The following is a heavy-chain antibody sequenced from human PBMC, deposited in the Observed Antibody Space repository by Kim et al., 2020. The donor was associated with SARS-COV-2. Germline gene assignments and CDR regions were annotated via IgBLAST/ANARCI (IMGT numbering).Heavy chain of an antibody. D-gene: IGHD3-9*01. CDR2: INSDGSST. Sequence: GGSLRLSCAASGFTFSSYWMHWVRQAPGKGLVWVSRINSDGSSTSYADSVKGRFTISRDNAKNTLYLQMNSRRAEDTAVYYCARDNYDILTGYYSYDAFDIWGQGTMVTVSS. J-gene: IGHJ3*02. CDR1: GFTFSSYW. V-gene: IGHV3-74*01. CDR3: ARDNYDILTGYYSYDAFDI.